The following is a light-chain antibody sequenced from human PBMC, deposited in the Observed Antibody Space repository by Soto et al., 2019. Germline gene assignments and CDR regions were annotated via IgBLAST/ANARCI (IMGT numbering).Light chain of an antibody. Sequence: QSVLTQAPSASGTPGQTVTISCSGRSSNIGSNIVNWYQHLPGTAPKLLIYSDNERPSGVPDRFSGSKSGTSASLGISGLQSEDEADYYCAAWDDSLTSVVFGGGTKLTVL. J-gene: IGLJ2*01. CDR1: SSNIGSNI. CDR2: SDN. CDR3: AAWDDSLTSVV. V-gene: IGLV1-44*01.